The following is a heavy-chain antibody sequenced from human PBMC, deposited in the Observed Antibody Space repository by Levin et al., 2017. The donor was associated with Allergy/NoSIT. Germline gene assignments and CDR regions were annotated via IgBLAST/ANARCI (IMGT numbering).Heavy chain of an antibody. CDR1: GFAFSSYA. CDR2: ISGSGGST. Sequence: GGSLRLSCAASGFAFSSYAMSWVRQAPGKGLEWVSAISGSGGSTYYADSVKGRFTISRDNSKNTLYLQMNSLRAEDTAVYYCAKDGSDYESYPDYWGQGTLVTVSS. D-gene: IGHD5-12*01. V-gene: IGHV3-23*01. J-gene: IGHJ4*02. CDR3: AKDGSDYESYPDY.